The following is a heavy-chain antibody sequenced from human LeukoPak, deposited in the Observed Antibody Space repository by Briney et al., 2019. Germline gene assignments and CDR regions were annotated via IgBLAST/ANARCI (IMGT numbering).Heavy chain of an antibody. CDR2: IFHSGSA. D-gene: IGHD3-22*01. CDR1: GGSISGNFYS. V-gene: IGHV4-30-2*01. J-gene: IGHJ4*01. CDR3: ARGAGYYYDSSGSIRKSYFDS. Sequence: SETLSLTCAVSGGSISGNFYSWSWIRQPPGRGLEWLGYIFHSGSAYYNPSLKSRVTISVDRSKNQFSLNLSSVTAADTAVYFCARGAGYYYDSSGSIRKSYFDSWGQEPWSPPPQ.